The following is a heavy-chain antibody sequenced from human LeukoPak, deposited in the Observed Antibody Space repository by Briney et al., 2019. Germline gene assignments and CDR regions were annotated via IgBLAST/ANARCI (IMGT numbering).Heavy chain of an antibody. Sequence: PGGSLRLSCAASGFTFNNYWMHWVRQAPGKGLVWVSRIDSDGSNTNYADSVKGRFTVSRDNAKNTLYLQMNSLRAEDTAVYYCARGLDYGDYGTLDYWGQGTLVTVSS. V-gene: IGHV3-74*01. J-gene: IGHJ4*02. CDR1: GFTFNNYW. D-gene: IGHD4-17*01. CDR3: ARGLDYGDYGTLDY. CDR2: IDSDGSNT.